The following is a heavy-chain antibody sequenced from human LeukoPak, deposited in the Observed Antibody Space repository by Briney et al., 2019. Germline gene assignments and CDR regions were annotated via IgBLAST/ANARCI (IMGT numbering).Heavy chain of an antibody. J-gene: IGHJ4*02. Sequence: PSGTLSLTCAVSGASISTSNWWSWVRQPPEKGLEWIGEISHSGSTNYNPSLKSRVTMSVDKSHNQFSLKLSSVTAADTAVYYCARHLNAGSYPLDHWGQGTLVTVSS. CDR3: ARHLNAGSYPLDH. CDR2: ISHSGST. CDR1: GASISTSNW. V-gene: IGHV4-4*02. D-gene: IGHD1-26*01.